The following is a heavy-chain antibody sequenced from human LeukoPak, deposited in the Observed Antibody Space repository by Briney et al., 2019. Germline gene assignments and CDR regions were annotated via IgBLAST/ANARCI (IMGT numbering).Heavy chain of an antibody. CDR1: GGSSSSSSYY. CDR2: IYYSGST. V-gene: IGHV4-39*01. J-gene: IGHJ2*01. D-gene: IGHD6-13*01. Sequence: PSETLSLTCTVSGGSSSSSSYYWGWIRQPPGKGLEWIGSIYYSGSTYYNPSLKSRVTISVDTSKNQFSLKLSSVTAADTAVYYCARLKGSSSRYGYWYFDLWGRGTLVTVSS. CDR3: ARLKGSSSRYGYWYFDL.